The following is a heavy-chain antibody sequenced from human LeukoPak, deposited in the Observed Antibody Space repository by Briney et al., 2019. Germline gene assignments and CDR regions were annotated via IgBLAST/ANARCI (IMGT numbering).Heavy chain of an antibody. V-gene: IGHV1-2*02. Sequence: GTSVKVSCKASGYTFTDYYMHWVRQAPGQGLEWMGWINPNSGGTNYAQKFQGRVTMTRDTSISTAYMELSRLRSDDTAVYYCARYGSDGWRWGYCSGGSCYSLVYWGRGTLVTVSS. J-gene: IGHJ4*02. CDR1: GYTFTDYY. CDR2: INPNSGGT. CDR3: ARYGSDGWRWGYCSGGSCYSLVY. D-gene: IGHD2-15*01.